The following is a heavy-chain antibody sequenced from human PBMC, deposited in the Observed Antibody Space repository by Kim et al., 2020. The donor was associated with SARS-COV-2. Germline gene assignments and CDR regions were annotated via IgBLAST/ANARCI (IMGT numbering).Heavy chain of an antibody. Sequence: GGSLRLSCAASGFTFSSYGMHWVRQAPGKGLEWVAVTSYDGSNKYYADSVKGRFTISRDNSKNTLYLQMNSLRAEDTAVYYCAKDPYSCGYLDYWGQGTLVTVSS. D-gene: IGHD6-19*01. CDR1: GFTFSSYG. CDR3: AKDPYSCGYLDY. J-gene: IGHJ4*02. CDR2: TSYDGSNK. V-gene: IGHV3-30*18.